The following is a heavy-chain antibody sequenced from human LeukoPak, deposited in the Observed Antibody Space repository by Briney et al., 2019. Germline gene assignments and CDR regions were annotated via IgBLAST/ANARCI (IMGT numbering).Heavy chain of an antibody. J-gene: IGHJ3*02. CDR1: GGTFSSYA. CDR2: IIPIFGTA. D-gene: IGHD3-22*01. Sequence: ASVKVSCKASGGTFSSYAISWVRQAPGQGLEWMGGIIPIFGTANYAQKFQGRVTITADESTSTAYMELSSLRSEDTAVYYCARERRGSYYYDSSGYYPNAFDIWGQGTMVTVSS. V-gene: IGHV1-69*13. CDR3: ARERRGSYYYDSSGYYPNAFDI.